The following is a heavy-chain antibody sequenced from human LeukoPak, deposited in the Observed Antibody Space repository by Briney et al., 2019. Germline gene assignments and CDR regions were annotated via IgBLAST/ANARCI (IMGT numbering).Heavy chain of an antibody. CDR2: VYHTGAT. D-gene: IGHD3-9*01. V-gene: IGHV4-38-2*02. CDR3: ARDLGLTISANWFDP. J-gene: IGHJ5*02. CDR1: GYSISSGYF. Sequence: SETLSLTCGVSGYSISSGYFWVWIRQPPGKGLEWIGSVYHTGATYYNPSLRSPVTLSVDTSKNQFSLELNSVTAADTAVYYCARDLGLTISANWFDPWGQGTLVTVSS.